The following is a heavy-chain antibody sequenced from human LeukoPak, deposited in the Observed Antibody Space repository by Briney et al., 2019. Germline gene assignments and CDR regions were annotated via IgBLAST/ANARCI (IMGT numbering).Heavy chain of an antibody. CDR3: ARAFMSGYSDFDF. CDR2: IIPNSGGT. J-gene: IGHJ4*02. V-gene: IGHV1-2*07. Sequence: ASVRVSCETSGYTFSAHYMHWVRQAPGQGLEWMGWIIPNSGGTSYAHNFQGRVTITRDTSISTVYMELNTLRSDDTAVYYCARAFMSGYSDFDFWGQGTLVTVSS. D-gene: IGHD5-12*01. CDR1: GYTFSAHY.